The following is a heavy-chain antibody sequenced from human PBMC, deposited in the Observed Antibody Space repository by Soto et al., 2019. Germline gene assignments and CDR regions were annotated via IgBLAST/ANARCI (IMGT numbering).Heavy chain of an antibody. CDR3: ARGAFCGGAPGCRDMDV. Sequence: ASVKVSCKSSGYTFISHSITWVRQAPGQGLEWMGRISAYNGNTNYAQKMQGRVTMSTDASTNTAYMELRSLRSDDTAVYYCARGAFCGGAPGCRDMDVWGQGTTVTVSS. D-gene: IGHD2-21*01. CDR1: GYTFISHS. CDR2: ISAYNGNT. V-gene: IGHV1-18*01. J-gene: IGHJ6*02.